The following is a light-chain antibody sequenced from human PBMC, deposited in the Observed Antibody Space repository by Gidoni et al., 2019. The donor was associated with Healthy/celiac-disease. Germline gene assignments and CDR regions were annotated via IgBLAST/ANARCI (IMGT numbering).Light chain of an antibody. CDR3: QSADSSCIYPWV. J-gene: IGLJ3*02. V-gene: IGLV3-25*03. Sequence: SYELTQPTTVSVSPGQPARITCSGDALPKQYAYWYQQKSGQAPVLVIYRDNERPSGIPVRFSGSSSGTTVTLTISGVQAEDEAEYYCQSADSSCIYPWVFGGGTKLTVL. CDR2: RDN. CDR1: ALPKQY.